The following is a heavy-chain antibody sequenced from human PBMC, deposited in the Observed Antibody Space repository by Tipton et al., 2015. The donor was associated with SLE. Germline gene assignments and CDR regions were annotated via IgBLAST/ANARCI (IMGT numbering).Heavy chain of an antibody. CDR3: ARGRWYFDL. CDR2: IHHSAST. Sequence: TLSLTCTVSGYAITSRYFWGWIRQPPGKGLEWIGTIHHSASTYYNPSLKSRVTISVDTSKNQFSLKLSSVTAADTAVYYCARGRWYFDLWGRGTLVTVSS. CDR1: GYAITSRYF. V-gene: IGHV4-38-2*02. J-gene: IGHJ2*01.